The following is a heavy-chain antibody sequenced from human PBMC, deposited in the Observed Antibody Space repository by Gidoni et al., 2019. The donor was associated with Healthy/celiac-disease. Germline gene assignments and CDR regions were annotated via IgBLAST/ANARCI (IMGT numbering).Heavy chain of an antibody. V-gene: IGHV3-53*01. J-gene: IGHJ4*02. CDR2: SYSGGST. CDR1: GFTVSSNY. CDR3: ARALPEEPFDY. Sequence: EVQLVESGGGLIQPGGSLRLSCAASGFTVSSNYMSWVRQAPGKGLEWVSVSYSGGSTYYADSVKGRFTISRDNSKNTLYLQMNSLRAEDTAVYYCARALPEEPFDYWGQGTLVTVSS.